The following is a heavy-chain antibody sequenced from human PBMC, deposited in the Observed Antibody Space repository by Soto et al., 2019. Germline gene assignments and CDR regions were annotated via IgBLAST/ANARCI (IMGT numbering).Heavy chain of an antibody. V-gene: IGHV1-18*01. CDR2: ISAYNGNT. D-gene: IGHD6-6*01. CDR1: GYTFSSYG. J-gene: IGHJ4*02. CDR3: ARGRRGGIAARMFDY. Sequence: QVQLVQSGAEVKKPGASVKVSCKASGYTFSSYGINWVRQAPGQGLEWMGWISAYNGNTNYAQKFQGRVTMTTDTYTNTGYMELRSLRSDDTAVYYCARGRRGGIAARMFDYWGQGTLVTVSS.